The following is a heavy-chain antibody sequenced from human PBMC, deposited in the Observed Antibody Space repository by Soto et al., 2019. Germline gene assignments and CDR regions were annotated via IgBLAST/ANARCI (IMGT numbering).Heavy chain of an antibody. J-gene: IGHJ5*02. D-gene: IGHD5-12*01. Sequence: GGSLRLSCAASGFTFSTYWMHWVRQAPGKGLVWVSPISGSGGSTYYADSVKGRFTISRDNSKNTLYLQMNSLRAEDSSVYYCAKEGYSGYVGYNWFDPWGQGTLVTVSS. CDR1: GFTFSTYW. CDR2: ISGSGGST. CDR3: AKEGYSGYVGYNWFDP. V-gene: IGHV3-23*01.